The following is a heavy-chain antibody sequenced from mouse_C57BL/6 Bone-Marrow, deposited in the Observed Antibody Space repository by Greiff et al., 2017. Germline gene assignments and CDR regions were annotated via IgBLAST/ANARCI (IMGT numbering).Heavy chain of an antibody. D-gene: IGHD2-3*01. V-gene: IGHV6-6*01. Sequence: EVKVEESGGGLVQPGASMKLSCAASGFTFSDAWMDWVRQSPEQGLEWVAEIRNTANNPATYYAESVKGRFTISRDASTSSVYLHMHSLMAEDTGIYYCTSPDGYYEDWYLDVWGTGTTVTVSS. J-gene: IGHJ1*03. CDR2: IRNTANNPAT. CDR3: TSPDGYYEDWYLDV. CDR1: GFTFSDAW.